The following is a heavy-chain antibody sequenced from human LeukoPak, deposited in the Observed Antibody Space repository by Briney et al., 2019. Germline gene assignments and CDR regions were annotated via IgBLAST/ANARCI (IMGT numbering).Heavy chain of an antibody. V-gene: IGHV4-34*01. CDR2: INHSGST. D-gene: IGHD3-22*01. CDR3: ARDGASSGYYFD. J-gene: IGHJ4*02. CDR1: GVSFCGYY. Sequence: SETLSLTGAGYGVSFCGYYWSWIRQPPGKGLEWIGEINHSGSTNYKPSLKSRVTISVDTSKNQFSLKLSSVTAADTAVYYCARDGASSGYYFDWGQGTLVTVSS.